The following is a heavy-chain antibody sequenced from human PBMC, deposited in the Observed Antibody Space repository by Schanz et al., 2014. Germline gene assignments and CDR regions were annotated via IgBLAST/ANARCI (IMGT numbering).Heavy chain of an antibody. J-gene: IGHJ6*02. CDR3: ATEGPRGTRHPINYYYAMDN. Sequence: QVQLVESGGGVVQPGRSLRLSCAASGFTFSSYGMHWVRQSPGKGLEWVALISYDGSNKYYADSVKGRFTISRDSSKNTLYLQMNSLRAEDTAVYYCATEGPRGTRHPINYYYAMDNWGQGTKXTV. CDR1: GFTFSSYG. CDR2: ISYDGSNK. D-gene: IGHD6-6*01. V-gene: IGHV3-30*03.